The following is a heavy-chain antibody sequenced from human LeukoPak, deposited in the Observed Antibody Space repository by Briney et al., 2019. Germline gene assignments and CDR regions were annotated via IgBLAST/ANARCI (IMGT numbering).Heavy chain of an antibody. CDR1: GGSISSGGYY. V-gene: IGHV4-31*03. J-gene: IGHJ5*02. CDR2: FYYSGST. CDR3: ARGYGGCSGYDGNTHNWFDP. Sequence: SQTLSLTCTVSGGSISSGGYYWSCIRQPPGKGLEGIGYFYYSGSTYYNPSLKSRVTISVDTSKNQFSLKLSSVTAADTAVYYCARGYGGCSGYDGNTHNWFDPWGQGTLVTVSS. D-gene: IGHD5-12*01.